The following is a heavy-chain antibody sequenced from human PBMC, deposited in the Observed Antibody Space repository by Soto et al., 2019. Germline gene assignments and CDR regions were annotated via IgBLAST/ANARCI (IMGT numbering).Heavy chain of an antibody. Sequence: QVQLVQSGAEVKKPGSSVTVSCKASGGTFGNSAISWVRQAPGQGLEWMGGIIPIFSTPDYAQKFQGRVTTTAVESTTTAYMELTSLNSEATAVDYCARDKDRQQLGGNYYYGIDVWGQGTTVTVSS. CDR1: GGTFGNSA. CDR3: ARDKDRQQLGGNYYYGIDV. V-gene: IGHV1-69*12. J-gene: IGHJ6*02. CDR2: IIPIFSTP. D-gene: IGHD2-15*01.